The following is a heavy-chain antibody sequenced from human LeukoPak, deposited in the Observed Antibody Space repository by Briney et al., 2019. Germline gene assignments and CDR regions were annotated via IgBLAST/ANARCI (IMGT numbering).Heavy chain of an antibody. D-gene: IGHD6-6*01. V-gene: IGHV3-30*02. CDR2: IRYDGSNK. CDR1: GSTFSSYG. J-gene: IGHJ6*03. Sequence: GGSLRLSCAASGSTFSSYGMHWVRQAPGKGLEWVAFIRYDGSNKYYADSVKGRFTISRDNSKNTLYLQMNSLRAEDTAVYYCAKPPPRLAARPKGPGHYMDVWGKGTTVTVSS. CDR3: AKPPPRLAARPKGPGHYMDV.